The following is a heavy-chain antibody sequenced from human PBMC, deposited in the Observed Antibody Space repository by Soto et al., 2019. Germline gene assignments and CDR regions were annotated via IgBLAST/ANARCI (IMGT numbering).Heavy chain of an antibody. Sequence: EVQLLESGGGLVQPGGSLRLSCAASGFTFSSYAMDWVRQSSGKGLEWVSYVSGSGRSTYYADSVKGRFTISRDNSKNMVFLQMSSLRAEDTAAYYCARDLGNQYDFWSDYPAAVDFWGQGTQVTVSS. D-gene: IGHD3-3*01. V-gene: IGHV3-23*01. CDR1: GFTFSSYA. J-gene: IGHJ4*02. CDR3: ARDLGNQYDFWSDYPAAVDF. CDR2: VSGSGRST.